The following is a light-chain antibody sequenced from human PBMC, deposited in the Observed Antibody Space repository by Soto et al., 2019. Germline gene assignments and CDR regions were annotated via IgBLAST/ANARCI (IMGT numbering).Light chain of an antibody. CDR3: QQYSSLPHT. Sequence: EIVLTQSPGTLSLSPGARATLSCRASQSVSNNYLAWYQQKPGQAPRLLIYGASNRATGIPDRFSGSGSVTDFTLTISRLEPEDFVVYYCQQYSSLPHTFGQGTKLEVK. CDR1: QSVSNNY. J-gene: IGKJ2*01. V-gene: IGKV3-20*01. CDR2: GAS.